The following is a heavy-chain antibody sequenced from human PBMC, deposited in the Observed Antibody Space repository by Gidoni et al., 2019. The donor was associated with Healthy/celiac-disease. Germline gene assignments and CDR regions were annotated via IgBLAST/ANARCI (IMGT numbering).Heavy chain of an antibody. CDR3: ASQPMVRGVDDAFDI. D-gene: IGHD3-10*01. J-gene: IGHJ3*02. V-gene: IGHV3-7*01. CDR1: GFTFSSYW. CDR2: IKQDGSEK. Sequence: EVQLVESGGGLVQPGGSLRLSCAASGFTFSSYWMSWVRQAPGKGLEWVANIKQDGSEKYYVDSVKGRFTISRDNAKNSLYLQMNSLRAEDTAVYYCASQPMVRGVDDAFDIWGQGTMVTVSS.